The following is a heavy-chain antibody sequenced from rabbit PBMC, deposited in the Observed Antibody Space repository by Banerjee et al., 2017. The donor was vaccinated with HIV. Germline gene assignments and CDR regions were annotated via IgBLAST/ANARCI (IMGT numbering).Heavy chain of an antibody. D-gene: IGHD7-1*01. J-gene: IGHJ6*01. CDR2: IYLGSSGRT. V-gene: IGHV1S45*01. Sequence: QEQLVESGGGLVQPEGSLTLTCTASGFSFSSSYYMCWVRQAPGKGLEWIGCIYLGSSGRTYYASWAKGRFTISKTSSTTVTLQMTSLTAADTATYFCARADYPGYGGYDRLDLWGPGTLVTVS. CDR1: GFSFSSSYY. CDR3: ARADYPGYGGYDRLDL.